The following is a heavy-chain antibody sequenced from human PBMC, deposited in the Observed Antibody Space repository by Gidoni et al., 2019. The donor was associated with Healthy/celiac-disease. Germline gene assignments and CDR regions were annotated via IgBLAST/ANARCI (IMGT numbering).Heavy chain of an antibody. Sequence: QVQLVESGGGVVQPVRSLRLSCAASRSTFRCYAMHWVRQAPGKGLEWGAVKSYDGSNKYYADSVKGRFTISRDNSKNTLYLQMNSLRAEDTAVYYCARDLYNIAVAGTHAPGFDYWGQGTLVTVSS. D-gene: IGHD6-19*01. J-gene: IGHJ4*02. CDR2: KSYDGSNK. CDR3: ARDLYNIAVAGTHAPGFDY. V-gene: IGHV3-30-3*01. CDR1: RSTFRCYA.